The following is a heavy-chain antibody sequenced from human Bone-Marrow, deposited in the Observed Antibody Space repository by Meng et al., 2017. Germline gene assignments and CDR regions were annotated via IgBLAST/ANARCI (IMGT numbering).Heavy chain of an antibody. Sequence: QVQLQQWGAGLLKPSETLSLTCAVYGGSFSGYYWSWIRQPPGKGLEWIGEINHSGSTNYNPSLKSRVTISVDTSKNQFSLKLSSVTAADTAVYYCARALYCSSTSCYRYYYGMDVWGQGTTVTVSS. CDR2: INHSGST. CDR1: GGSFSGYY. J-gene: IGHJ6*02. D-gene: IGHD2-2*01. V-gene: IGHV4-34*01. CDR3: ARALYCSSTSCYRYYYGMDV.